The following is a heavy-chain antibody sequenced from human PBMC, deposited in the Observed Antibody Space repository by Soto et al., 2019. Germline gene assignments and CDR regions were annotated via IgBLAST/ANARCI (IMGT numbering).Heavy chain of an antibody. J-gene: IGHJ3*02. Sequence: EVQLVASGGGLVKPGGSLRLSCAASGFTFSSYSMNWVRQAPGKGLEWVSSISSSSSYIYYAASVKGRFTISRDNAKKSLYLQMNILRAEDTAVYYCARIQLGSDAFDIWGQGTLVTVSS. CDR3: ARIQLGSDAFDI. CDR1: GFTFSSYS. CDR2: ISSSSSYI. V-gene: IGHV3-21*01. D-gene: IGHD6-6*01.